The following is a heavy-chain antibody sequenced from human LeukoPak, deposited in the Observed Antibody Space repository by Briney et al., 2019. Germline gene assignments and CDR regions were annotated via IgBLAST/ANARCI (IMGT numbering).Heavy chain of an antibody. CDR1: GGTFSSYA. CDR3: AGGVISSDAFDI. V-gene: IGHV1-69*04. J-gene: IGHJ3*02. Sequence: GASVKVSCKASGGTFSSYAISWVRQAPGQGLEWMGRIIPILGIANYAQKFQGRVTITADKSTSTAYMELSSLRSEDTAVYYCAGGVISSDAFDIWGQGTMVTVSS. CDR2: IIPILGIA. D-gene: IGHD3-16*01.